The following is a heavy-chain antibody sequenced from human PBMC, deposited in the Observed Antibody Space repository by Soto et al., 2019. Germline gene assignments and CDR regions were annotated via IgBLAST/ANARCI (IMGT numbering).Heavy chain of an antibody. CDR1: GLTFSNVW. D-gene: IGHD2-21*01. CDR3: TTDIWPYFQSDY. CDR2: IKSKTDGGTT. Sequence: VQLVESGGGFVKPGGSLRLSCAASGLTFSNVWMNWVRQAPGKGLEWVGHIKSKTDGGTTDYAAPVKGRFTISRDDSKNTLYLQMNSLKIADTGVYYCTTDIWPYFQSDYWGQGTLVTVSP. V-gene: IGHV3-15*07. J-gene: IGHJ4*02.